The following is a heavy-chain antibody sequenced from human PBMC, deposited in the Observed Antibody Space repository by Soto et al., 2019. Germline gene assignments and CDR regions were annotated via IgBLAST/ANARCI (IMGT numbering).Heavy chain of an antibody. CDR3: ARSREQWLVDAFDI. D-gene: IGHD6-19*01. J-gene: IGHJ3*02. CDR1: VGSFSGYS. CDR2: INPSGSP. Sequence: SETLSLTGAVYVGSFSGYSWSWIRQPPGKGLEWVGEINPSGSPNYNPSLKSRVTISVDTSKNQFSLKLSSVTAADTAVYYCARSREQWLVDAFDIWGQGTMVTVSS. V-gene: IGHV4-34*01.